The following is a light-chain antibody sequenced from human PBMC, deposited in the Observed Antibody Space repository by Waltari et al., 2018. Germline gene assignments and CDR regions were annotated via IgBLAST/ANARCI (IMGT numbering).Light chain of an antibody. V-gene: IGKV4-1*01. CDR2: WAS. Sequence: DIVMTQSPDSLAVSLGARATFTCKSTQTVLYSSNNKNYLSWYQQKPGQPPKLLIYWASTRQSGVPDRFSGSGSGTDFTLTISSLQTEDVAVYYCQQYYSTPWTFGQGTKVEIK. CDR1: QTVLYSSNNKNY. J-gene: IGKJ1*01. CDR3: QQYYSTPWT.